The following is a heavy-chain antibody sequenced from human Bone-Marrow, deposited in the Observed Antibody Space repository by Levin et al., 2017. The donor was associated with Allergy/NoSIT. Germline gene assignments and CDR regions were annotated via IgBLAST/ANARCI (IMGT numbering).Heavy chain of an antibody. V-gene: IGHV3-21*01. J-gene: IGHJ4*02. CDR3: ARDRGGYEVFDY. D-gene: IGHD5-12*01. CDR1: GFTFTGYS. CDR2: ISSTSGFI. Sequence: SCAASGFTFTGYSMNWVRQAPGKGLEWVSSISSTSGFIYYADSVKGRFTISRDNAKNSLYLQMSSLRAEDTAVYYCARDRGGYEVFDYWGQGTLVTVSS.